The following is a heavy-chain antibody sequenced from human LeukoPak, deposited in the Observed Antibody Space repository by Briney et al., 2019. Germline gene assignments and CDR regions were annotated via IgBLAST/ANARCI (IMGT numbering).Heavy chain of an antibody. CDR2: IYNSVST. CDR3: ATGETGSTLGGY. V-gene: IGHV4-59*02. CDR1: GGCVSNYN. Sequence: PSETLSLTCTVSGGCVSNYNWSWIRQPPGKGLEWIGYIYNSVSTNYNPSLKRRVTISLDTSKHQFSLKLSSVTAADTAVYYCATGETGSTLGGYWGQGTLVTVSS. D-gene: IGHD1-1*01. J-gene: IGHJ4*02.